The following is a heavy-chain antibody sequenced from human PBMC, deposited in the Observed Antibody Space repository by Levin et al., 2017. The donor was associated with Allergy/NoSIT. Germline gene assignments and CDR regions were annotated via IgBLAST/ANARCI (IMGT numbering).Heavy chain of an antibody. V-gene: IGHV3-48*01. CDR1: GFTFSTYS. CDR3: ASPYGDYFYYMDV. CDR2: ISASSSTI. J-gene: IGHJ6*03. D-gene: IGHD4-17*01. Sequence: QTGGSLRLSCAGSGFTFSTYSMNWVRQAPGKGLEWVSYISASSSTIYYADSVKGRFTISRDNAKNSLYLQMNSLRAEDTAVYYCASPYGDYFYYMDVWGKGTTVTVSS.